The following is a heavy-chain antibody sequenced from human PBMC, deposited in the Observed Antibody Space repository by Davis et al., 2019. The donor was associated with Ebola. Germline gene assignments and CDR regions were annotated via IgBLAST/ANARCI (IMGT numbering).Heavy chain of an antibody. Sequence: GGSLRPSCAASGFTFNTYAMNWIRQAPGKGLEWVSVIQSGGGTYYADSVKGRFTISRDNSKNTLYLQMNSLRVEDTAVYYCARDLSWAGYFDDWGQGTLVTVSS. J-gene: IGHJ4*02. D-gene: IGHD6-13*01. CDR1: GFTFNTYA. CDR3: ARDLSWAGYFDD. V-gene: IGHV3-66*02. CDR2: IQSGGGT.